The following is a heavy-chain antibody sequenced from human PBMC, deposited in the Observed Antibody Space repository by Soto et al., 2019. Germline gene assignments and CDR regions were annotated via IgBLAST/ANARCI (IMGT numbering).Heavy chain of an antibody. D-gene: IGHD6-13*01. J-gene: IGHJ6*02. V-gene: IGHV1-69*13. CDR3: ASPRWAAAGDYYYGMDV. CDR1: GGTFSSYA. Sequence: SVKVSCKASGGTFSSYAISWVRQAPGQGLEWMGGIIPIFGTANYAQKFQGRVTITADESTSTAYMELSSLRSEDTAVYYCASPRWAAAGDYYYGMDVWGQGTTVTVSS. CDR2: IIPIFGTA.